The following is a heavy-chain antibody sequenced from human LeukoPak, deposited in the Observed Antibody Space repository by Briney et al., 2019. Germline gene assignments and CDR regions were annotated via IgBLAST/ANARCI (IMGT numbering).Heavy chain of an antibody. CDR3: ATTAPYGSGSYSLV. Sequence: PSETLSLTCTVSGGSISSSSYYWGWIRQPPGKGLEWIGSIYYSGSTYYNPSLKSRVTISVDTSKNQFSLKLSSVTAADTAVYYCATTAPYGSGSYSLVWGQGTLVTVSS. CDR2: IYYSGST. J-gene: IGHJ4*02. V-gene: IGHV4-39*01. CDR1: GGSISSSSYY. D-gene: IGHD3-10*01.